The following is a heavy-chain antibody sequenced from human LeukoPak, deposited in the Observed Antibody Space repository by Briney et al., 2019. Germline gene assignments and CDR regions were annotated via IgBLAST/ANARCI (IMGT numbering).Heavy chain of an antibody. D-gene: IGHD6-6*01. J-gene: IGHJ1*01. CDR2: ISGSGGST. CDR3: AKDRLAFSSSSSECFQY. Sequence: GGSLRLSCAASGFTFSSYAMSWVRQAPGKGLEWVSTISGSGGSTYYADSVKGRFSVSRDNSKNTLYLQMNSLRAEDTAIYYCAKDRLAFSSSSSECFQYWGQGTLVTVSS. CDR1: GFTFSSYA. V-gene: IGHV3-23*01.